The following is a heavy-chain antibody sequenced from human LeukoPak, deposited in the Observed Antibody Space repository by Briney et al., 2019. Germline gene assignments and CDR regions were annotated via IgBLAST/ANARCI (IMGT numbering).Heavy chain of an antibody. J-gene: IGHJ6*03. Sequence: GGSLRLSCAVSGFTFSSYWMSWVRQTPGKGLEWVADIKGDGSKTYFVDSVKGRFTISRDNAKNSLYLQMNSLRAEDTAVYYCARGTSVTMVRGVIILDYMDVWGKGTTVTISS. CDR3: ARGTSVTMVRGVIILDYMDV. CDR2: IKGDGSKT. V-gene: IGHV3-7*01. CDR1: GFTFSSYW. D-gene: IGHD3-10*01.